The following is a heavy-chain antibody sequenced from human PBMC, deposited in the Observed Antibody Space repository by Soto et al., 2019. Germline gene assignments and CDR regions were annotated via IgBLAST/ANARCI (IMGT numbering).Heavy chain of an antibody. J-gene: IGHJ4*02. Sequence: EVQLLESGGALVQPGGSLRLSCVASGFTFSTYAMSWVRQAPGKGLEWVSGISGSGGSTYYADSVKGRFTISRDNSKNTSYLQMNSVRVWDTAIYYCAKYEGRGSDWYQDPFEYWGQGTLVTVSS. CDR2: ISGSGGST. CDR3: AKYEGRGSDWYQDPFEY. CDR1: GFTFSTYA. D-gene: IGHD6-13*01. V-gene: IGHV3-23*01.